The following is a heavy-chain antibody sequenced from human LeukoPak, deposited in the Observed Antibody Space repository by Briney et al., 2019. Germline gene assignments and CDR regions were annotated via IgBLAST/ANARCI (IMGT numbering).Heavy chain of an antibody. CDR2: IYHSGST. Sequence: PSETLSLTCAVSGYSISSGYYWGWIRQPPGKGLEWIGSIYHSGSTYYNPSLKSRVTISVDTSKNQFSLKLSSVIAADTAVYYCARVLGGEQLFDYWGQGTLVTVSS. J-gene: IGHJ4*02. D-gene: IGHD6-13*01. CDR3: ARVLGGEQLFDY. CDR1: GYSISSGYY. V-gene: IGHV4-38-2*01.